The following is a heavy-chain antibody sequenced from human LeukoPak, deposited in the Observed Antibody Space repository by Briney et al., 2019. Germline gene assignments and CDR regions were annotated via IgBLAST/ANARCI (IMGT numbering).Heavy chain of an antibody. CDR2: MNPNSGNT. V-gene: IGHV1-8*01. CDR1: GYTFTSYD. Sequence: ASVKVSCKASGYTFTSYDINWVRQATGQGLEWMGWMNPNSGNTGYAQKFQGRVTMTRNTSISTAYMELSRLRSDDTAVYYCARDPRYFDRYYYYMDVWGKGTTVTISS. J-gene: IGHJ6*03. D-gene: IGHD3-9*01. CDR3: ARDPRYFDRYYYYMDV.